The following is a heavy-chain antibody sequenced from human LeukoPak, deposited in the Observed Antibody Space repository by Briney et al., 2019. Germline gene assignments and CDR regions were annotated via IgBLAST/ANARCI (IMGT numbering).Heavy chain of an antibody. CDR1: GFTFSSYA. V-gene: IGHV3-23*01. Sequence: GGSLRLSCAASGFTFSSYAMSWVRQAPGKGLGWVSAIIGSGGSTYYAGSVKGRFTTSRDNSTNTLYLQMNSPRSEDTAVYYCAKDLRTGSAYYYYGMDVWGKGTTVTVSS. CDR3: AKDLRTGSAYYYYGMDV. D-gene: IGHD3/OR15-3a*01. CDR2: IIGSGGST. J-gene: IGHJ6*04.